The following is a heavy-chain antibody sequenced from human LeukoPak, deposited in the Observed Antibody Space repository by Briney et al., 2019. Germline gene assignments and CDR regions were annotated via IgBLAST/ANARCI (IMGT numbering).Heavy chain of an antibody. J-gene: IGHJ4*02. Sequence: ASVKVSCKASGYTFTSYGISWVRQAPGQGLEWMGWISAYNGNTNYAQKFQGRVTITADESTSTAYMELSSLRSEDTAVYYCARGPSYSGSYLRTDYWGQGTLVTVSS. CDR2: ISAYNGNT. V-gene: IGHV1-18*01. D-gene: IGHD1-26*01. CDR3: ARGPSYSGSYLRTDY. CDR1: GYTFTSYG.